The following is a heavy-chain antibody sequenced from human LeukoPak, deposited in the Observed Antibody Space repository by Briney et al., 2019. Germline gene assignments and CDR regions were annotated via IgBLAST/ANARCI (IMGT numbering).Heavy chain of an antibody. V-gene: IGHV3-11*01. J-gene: IGHJ4*02. CDR3: VRGKRLFDY. CDR1: GFSFNESY. Sequence: GGSLRLSCAASGFSFNESYMSWIRQAPGKGLEWVAYISGSGNSMYYTDSVKGRFTISRDNARNSLFLHMSSLRADDTAVYYRVRGKRLFDYWAGEPWSPSPQ. CDR2: ISGSGNSM.